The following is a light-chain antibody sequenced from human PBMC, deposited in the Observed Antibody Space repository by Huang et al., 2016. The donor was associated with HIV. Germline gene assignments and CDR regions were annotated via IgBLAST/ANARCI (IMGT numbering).Light chain of an antibody. CDR1: QSVGSN. Sequence: EIVMTQSPVTLSVSPGERVTLSCRASQSVGSNLAWYQQKPGQPPRLLIYGASTRATGIPARFSGSGSGTELALIISSLQSEDSAVYYCQQYNNRPPLTFGGGTKVEIK. V-gene: IGKV3-15*01. J-gene: IGKJ4*01. CDR2: GAS. CDR3: QQYNNRPPLT.